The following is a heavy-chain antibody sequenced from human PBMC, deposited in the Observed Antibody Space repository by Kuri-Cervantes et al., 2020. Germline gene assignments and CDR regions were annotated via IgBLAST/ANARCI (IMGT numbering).Heavy chain of an antibody. Sequence: GGSLRLSCAASGFPFSSYAMHWVRQAPGKGLEWVAVITYDGSNKYYADSVKGRFTISRDNSKNTLFLQMNSLRAEDTAVYYCAIEYCSGGSCYSDHYFDYWGQGTLVTVSS. V-gene: IGHV3-30*01. CDR2: ITYDGSNK. CDR3: AIEYCSGGSCYSDHYFDY. D-gene: IGHD2-15*01. J-gene: IGHJ4*02. CDR1: GFPFSSYA.